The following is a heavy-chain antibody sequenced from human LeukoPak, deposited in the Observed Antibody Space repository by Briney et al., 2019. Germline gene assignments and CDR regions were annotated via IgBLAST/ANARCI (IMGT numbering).Heavy chain of an antibody. CDR1: GGSISSSY. CDR3: ARDTSGSYYDYGMDV. Sequence: SETLSLTCTVSGGSISSSYWSWIRQPPGKGLEWIGYIYYSGSTNYNPSLKSRLTISVDTSKNQFYLKLSSVTAADTAVFYCARDTSGSYYDYGMDVWGQGTTVTVSS. V-gene: IGHV4-59*01. CDR2: IYYSGST. J-gene: IGHJ6*02. D-gene: IGHD3-10*01.